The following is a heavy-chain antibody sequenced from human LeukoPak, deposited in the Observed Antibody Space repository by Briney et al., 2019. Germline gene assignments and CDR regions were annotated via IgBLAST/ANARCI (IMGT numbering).Heavy chain of an antibody. CDR3: ARGPYYDILTGPDY. Sequence: PGGSLRLSCAASGFTFSSYAMHWVRQAPGKGLEWVAVISYDGSNKYYADSVKGRFTISRDNSKNTLYLQMNSLRAEDTAGYYCARGPYYDILTGPDYWGQGTLVTVSS. J-gene: IGHJ4*02. D-gene: IGHD3-9*01. V-gene: IGHV3-30*04. CDR2: ISYDGSNK. CDR1: GFTFSSYA.